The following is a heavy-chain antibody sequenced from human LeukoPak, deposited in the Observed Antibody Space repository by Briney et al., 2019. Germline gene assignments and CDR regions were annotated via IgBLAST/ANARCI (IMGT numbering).Heavy chain of an antibody. D-gene: IGHD2/OR15-2a*01. CDR3: ARSTSTYYFDY. CDR2: MNPNSGNT. CDR1: GYTFTSYD. V-gene: IGHV1-8*01. J-gene: IGHJ4*02. Sequence: ASVKVSCKASGYTFTSYDINWVRQATGQGLEWMGWMNPNSGNTGYAQKFQGRVTMTRNTSKNTAYMELSSLRSEDTAVYYCARSTSTYYFDYWGQGTLVTVSS.